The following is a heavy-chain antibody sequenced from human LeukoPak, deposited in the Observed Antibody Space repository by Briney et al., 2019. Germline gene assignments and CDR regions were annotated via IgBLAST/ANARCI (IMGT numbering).Heavy chain of an antibody. CDR3: AKDGQGYCDFWSGYYNDY. Sequence: GGSLRLSCADSGFTVSSNYMRWVRQAPGKGLEWVSVIYSGGSTHYADSVKGRFTISRDNSKNTLYLQMNSLRAEDTAVYYCAKDGQGYCDFWSGYYNDYWGQGTLVTVSS. CDR2: IYSGGST. V-gene: IGHV3-66*01. J-gene: IGHJ4*02. CDR1: GFTVSSNY. D-gene: IGHD3-3*01.